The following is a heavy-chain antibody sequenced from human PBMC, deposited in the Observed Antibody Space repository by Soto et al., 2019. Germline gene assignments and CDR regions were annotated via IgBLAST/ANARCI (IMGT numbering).Heavy chain of an antibody. V-gene: IGHV3-7*03. CDR3: VKDGGYCSSATCYSPRNHYFDA. J-gene: IGHJ5*02. CDR2: IKIDGSEK. D-gene: IGHD2-2*01. Sequence: GGSLRLSXAASGFGFSVYWMSWVRQAPGKGPEWVANIKIDGSEKQYVDSVKGRFTISRDNARNSVFLQMNSLRAGDTAVYYCVKDGGYCSSATCYSPRNHYFDAWGQGTLVTVSS. CDR1: GFGFSVYW.